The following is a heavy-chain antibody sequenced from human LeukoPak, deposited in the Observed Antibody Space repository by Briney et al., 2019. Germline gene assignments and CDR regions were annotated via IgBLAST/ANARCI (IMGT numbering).Heavy chain of an antibody. D-gene: IGHD6-19*01. V-gene: IGHV4-61*02. Sequence: SETLSLTCTVSGGSISSGNYYWSWIGQPAGKGLEWIGRIYTSGSTYYNPSLNSRATISVDTSKNQFSLKLSSVTAADTAVYYCARDPSGWYDYWGQGTRATVSS. CDR2: IYTSGST. CDR1: GGSISSGNYY. J-gene: IGHJ4*02. CDR3: ARDPSGWYDY.